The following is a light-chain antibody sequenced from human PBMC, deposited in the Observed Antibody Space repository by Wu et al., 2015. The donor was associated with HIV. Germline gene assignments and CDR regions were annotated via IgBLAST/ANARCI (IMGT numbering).Light chain of an antibody. J-gene: IGKJ2*01. V-gene: IGKV1-17*03. CDR1: QDINNY. CDR3: QHYSNYPYT. CDR2: VAS. Sequence: QMTQSPSAMSASVGDRVTITCRASQDINNYLAWFQQKPGKVPKRLIYVASSLDSGVPSRFSGSGFGTEFTLTISSLQPDDFGTFYCQHYSNYPYTFGQGTRVE.